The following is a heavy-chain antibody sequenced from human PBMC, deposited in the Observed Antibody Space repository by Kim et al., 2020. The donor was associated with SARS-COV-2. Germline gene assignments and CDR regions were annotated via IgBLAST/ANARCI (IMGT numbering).Heavy chain of an antibody. V-gene: IGHV3-23*01. CDR3: AKDLLFFTY. J-gene: IGHJ4*02. D-gene: IGHD3-10*02. CDR1: GFSLSGYA. CDR2: INEFGTTT. Sequence: GGSLRLSCAASGFSLSGYAMTWVRQAPGKGLEWVSGINEFGTTTYHADSVKGRFTISRDESKNTLYLQMNSLRAEDTAVYYCAKDLLFFTYWGQGTLSPSPQ.